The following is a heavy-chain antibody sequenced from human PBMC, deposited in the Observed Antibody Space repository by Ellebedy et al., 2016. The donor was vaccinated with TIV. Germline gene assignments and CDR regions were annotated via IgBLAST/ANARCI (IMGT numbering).Heavy chain of an antibody. D-gene: IGHD2-2*01. CDR2: IKSKTDGGTT. J-gene: IGHJ4*02. CDR3: TTGRYCSSTSCYAYFDY. V-gene: IGHV3-15*07. Sequence: GESLKISCAASGFTFSNAWMNWVRQAPGKGLEWVGRIKSKTDGGTTDYAAPVKGRFTISRDDSKNTLYLQMNSLKTEDTAVYYCTTGRYCSSTSCYAYFDYWGQGTLVTVSS. CDR1: GFTFSNAW.